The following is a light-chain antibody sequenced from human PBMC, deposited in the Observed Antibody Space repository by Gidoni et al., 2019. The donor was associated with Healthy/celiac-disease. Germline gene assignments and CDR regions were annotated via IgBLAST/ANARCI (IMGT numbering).Light chain of an antibody. V-gene: IGLV2-23*01. CDR1: SSDVGSYNL. Sequence: QLALTQPASVSGSLGQSITISCTGTSSDVGSYNLVSWYQQHPGKAPKLMIYEGSKRPSGVSHRFSGSKSGNTASLTISGLQAEDEADYYCCSYAGSFYVFGTGTKVTVL. CDR2: EGS. CDR3: CSYAGSFYV. J-gene: IGLJ1*01.